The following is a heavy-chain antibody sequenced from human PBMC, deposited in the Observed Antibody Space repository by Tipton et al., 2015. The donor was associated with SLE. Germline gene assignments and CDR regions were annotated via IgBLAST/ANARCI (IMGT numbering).Heavy chain of an antibody. J-gene: IGHJ3*02. D-gene: IGHD6-6*01. Sequence: TLSLTCTVSGGSISSYYWSWIRLPAGKGLEWIGRIYTSGSTNYNPSLKSRVTMSVDTSTNQFSLKVSSVTAADTAVYYCARGGGLVAFDIWGQGTMVTVSS. CDR2: IYTSGST. CDR3: ARGGGLVAFDI. CDR1: GGSISSYY. V-gene: IGHV4-4*07.